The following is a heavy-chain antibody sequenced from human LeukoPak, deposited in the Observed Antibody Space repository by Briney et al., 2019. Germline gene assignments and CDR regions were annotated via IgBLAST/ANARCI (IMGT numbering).Heavy chain of an antibody. Sequence: SETLSLTCTVSGGSISSYYWSWIRQPPGKGLEWTGYIYYSGSTNYNPSLKSRVTISVDTSKNQFSLKLSSVTAADTAVYYCAREGVAYNWFDPWGQGTLVTVSS. CDR3: AREGVAYNWFDP. D-gene: IGHD3-3*01. J-gene: IGHJ5*02. CDR2: IYYSGST. V-gene: IGHV4-59*01. CDR1: GGSISSYY.